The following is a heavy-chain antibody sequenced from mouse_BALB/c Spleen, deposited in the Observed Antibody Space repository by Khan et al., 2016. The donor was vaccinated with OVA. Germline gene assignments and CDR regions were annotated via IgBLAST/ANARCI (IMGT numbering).Heavy chain of an antibody. Sequence: VQLKESGGGLVQPGGSMKLSCAASGFTFSDAWMDWVRQSPAKGLEWVAEIRSNANNHASYHAVSVKGRFTISRDDAKSSVYLNMNSLRAEAADIYCWTRRDAWFAYWGQGTLVTVSA. V-gene: IGHV6-6*01. J-gene: IGHJ3*01. CDR3: TRRDAWFAY. CDR1: GFTFSDAW. CDR2: IRSNANNHAS. D-gene: IGHD3-3*01.